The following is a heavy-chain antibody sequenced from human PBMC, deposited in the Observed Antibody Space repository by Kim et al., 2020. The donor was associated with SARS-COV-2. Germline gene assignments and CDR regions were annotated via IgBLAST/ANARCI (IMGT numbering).Heavy chain of an antibody. Sequence: RFTIPRDNSKNTLYLQMNSLRAEDTAVYYCAKDRQPITMIVVVITTGFDYWGQGTLVTVSS. CDR3: AKDRQPITMIVVVITTGFDY. D-gene: IGHD3-22*01. V-gene: IGHV3-23*01. J-gene: IGHJ4*02.